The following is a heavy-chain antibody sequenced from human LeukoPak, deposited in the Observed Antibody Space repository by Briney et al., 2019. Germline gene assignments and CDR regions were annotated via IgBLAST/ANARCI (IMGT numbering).Heavy chain of an antibody. J-gene: IGHJ4*02. D-gene: IGHD2-2*02. CDR2: IYTGGTT. CDR1: GFTVSSNH. Sequence: GGSLRLSCAASGFTVSSNHMSWVRQAPGKGLEWVSVIYTGGTTYYADSVKGRFTISRDNSKNTLYLQMNSLRAEDTAVYYCAKAGRVVVPAAIFYWGQGTLVTVSS. CDR3: AKAGRVVVPAAIFY. V-gene: IGHV3-53*01.